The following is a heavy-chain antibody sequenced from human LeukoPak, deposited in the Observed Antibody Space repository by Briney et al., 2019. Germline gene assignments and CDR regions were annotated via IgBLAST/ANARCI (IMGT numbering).Heavy chain of an antibody. D-gene: IGHD3-9*01. J-gene: IGHJ6*02. CDR1: GFTFSSYA. CDR2: ISGSGGRT. CDR3: AKDGGPPHVLRYSRGLDV. V-gene: IGHV3-23*01. Sequence: PGGSLRLSCAASGFTFSSYAMSWVRQAPGKGREWVSGISGSGGRTDYADSVKGRFIISRDNSKNTVYVQMNSLRAEDTAVYYRAKDGGPPHVLRYSRGLDVWGPGTTVTVSS.